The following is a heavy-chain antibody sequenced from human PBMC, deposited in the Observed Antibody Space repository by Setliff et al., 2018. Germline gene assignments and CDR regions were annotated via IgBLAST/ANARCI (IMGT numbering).Heavy chain of an antibody. J-gene: IGHJ4*01. CDR2: ISYSGTP. V-gene: IGHV4-39*01. CDR3: VRPGGTTVVARHFDY. CDR1: GGSFSDYY. D-gene: IGHD2-15*01. Sequence: SETLSLTCAVYGGSFSDYYWGWIRQAPGSGLEWIGSISYSGTPYYNATVESRVTISIDTSRNQFSLELRSVTVADTATYYCVRPGGTTVVARHFDYWGSGILVTVSS.